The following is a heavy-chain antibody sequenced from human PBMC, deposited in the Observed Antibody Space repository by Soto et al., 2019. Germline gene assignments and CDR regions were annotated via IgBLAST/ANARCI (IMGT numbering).Heavy chain of an antibody. CDR1: GFTFSSYE. CDR3: ARESSSGWNWFDP. D-gene: IGHD6-19*01. CDR2: ISSSGSTI. Sequence: RGSLRLSCAASGFTFSSYEMNWVRQAPGKGLEWVSYISSSGSTIYYADSVKGRLTISRDNAKNSLYLQMNSLRAEDTAVYYCARESSSGWNWFDPWGQGTLVTVSS. J-gene: IGHJ5*02. V-gene: IGHV3-48*03.